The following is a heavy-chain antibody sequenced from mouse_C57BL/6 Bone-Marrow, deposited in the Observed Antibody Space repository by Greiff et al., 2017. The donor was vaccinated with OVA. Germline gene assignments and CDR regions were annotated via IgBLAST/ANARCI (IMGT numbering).Heavy chain of an antibody. J-gene: IGHJ3*01. V-gene: IGHV1-15*01. CDR2: IDPETGGT. Sequence: QVQLQQSGAELVRPGASVTLSCKASGYTFTDYEMHWVKQTPVHGLEWIGAIDPETGGTAYNQKFKGKAILTADKSSSTAYMQLSSLTSEDSAVYCCARSAYGWFAYWGQGTLVTVSA. CDR1: GYTFTDYE. D-gene: IGHD1-1*01. CDR3: ARSAYGWFAY.